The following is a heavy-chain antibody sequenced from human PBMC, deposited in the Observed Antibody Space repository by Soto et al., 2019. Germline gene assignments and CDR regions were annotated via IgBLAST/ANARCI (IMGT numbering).Heavy chain of an antibody. CDR3: ARQATGTPWWDYGMDV. CDR2: VYPGDSDT. J-gene: IGHJ6*02. D-gene: IGHD1-1*01. V-gene: IGHV5-51*01. Sequence: GESLKISCKGSGYSFTSYWISWVRQMPGKGREWMGIVYPGDSDTRYSPSFKGHVTMSADKSISTAYLQWSSLKASDTAMYYCARQATGTPWWDYGMDVWGQGTTVTVSS. CDR1: GYSFTSYW.